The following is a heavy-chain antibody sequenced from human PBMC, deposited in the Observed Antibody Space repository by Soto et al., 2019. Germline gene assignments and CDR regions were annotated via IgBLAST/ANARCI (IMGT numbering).Heavy chain of an antibody. CDR2: LHSSGFA. D-gene: IGHD1-26*01. Sequence: KPSDPLFLTYTFYGPSMRDDHGSGIRQSPGKGLEHIGYLHSSGFAEYNPSLKSRVTISMDTSRNQFSLKLRFVTAADTAIYYCAKSGHTFVGAVWGQGVLVTVS. CDR1: GPSMRDDH. CDR3: AKSGHTFVGAV. V-gene: IGHV4-59*07. J-gene: IGHJ4*02.